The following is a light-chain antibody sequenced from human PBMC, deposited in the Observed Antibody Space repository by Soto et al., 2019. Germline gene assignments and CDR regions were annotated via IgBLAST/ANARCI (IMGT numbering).Light chain of an antibody. CDR3: QLYGSSLWT. CDR1: QSVSSTY. Sequence: EIVLTQSPGTLSLSPGERATLSCRASQSVSSTYLAWYQQRPGQAPRLLIYTASSRATGIPDRFSGSGSGTDFTLTISRLEPEDFAVYYCQLYGSSLWTFGQGTKVDIK. J-gene: IGKJ1*01. CDR2: TAS. V-gene: IGKV3-20*01.